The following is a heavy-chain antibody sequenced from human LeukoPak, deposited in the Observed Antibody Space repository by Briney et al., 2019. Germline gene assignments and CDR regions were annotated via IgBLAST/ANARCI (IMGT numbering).Heavy chain of an antibody. D-gene: IGHD7-27*01. J-gene: IGHJ4*02. CDR1: GSTFSDYD. Sequence: TGGSLRLSCAASGSTFSDYDMSWIRQAPGKGLEWVSDISSSGRTIHCADSVKGRFAISRDNAKSSLYLQANSLRVEDTAVYYCARGWGYFDYWGQGALVTVSS. CDR3: ARGWGYFDY. V-gene: IGHV3-11*01. CDR2: ISSSGRTI.